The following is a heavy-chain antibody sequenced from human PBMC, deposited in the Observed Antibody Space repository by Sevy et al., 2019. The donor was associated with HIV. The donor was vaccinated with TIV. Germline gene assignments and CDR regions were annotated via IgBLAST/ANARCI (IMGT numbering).Heavy chain of an antibody. Sequence: GGSLRLSCAASGFTFSSYAMSWVRQAPGKGLEWVSAISGSGGSTYYADSVKGRFTISRDNSKNTLYLQMNSLRADDTAVYYCAKDPSDLGNNWFDPWGQGTLVTVSS. V-gene: IGHV3-23*01. CDR1: GFTFSSYA. J-gene: IGHJ5*02. CDR2: ISGSGGST. CDR3: AKDPSDLGNNWFDP. D-gene: IGHD3-10*01.